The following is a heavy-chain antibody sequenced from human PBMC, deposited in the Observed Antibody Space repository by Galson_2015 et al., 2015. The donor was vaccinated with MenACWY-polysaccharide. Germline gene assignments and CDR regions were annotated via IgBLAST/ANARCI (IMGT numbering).Heavy chain of an antibody. Sequence: ADKGLEYIGRIHATGSTAYNPSFRSRVAMSVDLPRNKFSLRLASVTTSDTAIYYCARRSLDNWYFDLWGRGTLVIVSS. J-gene: IGHJ2*01. V-gene: IGHV4-59*10. CDR3: ARRSLDNWYFDL. CDR2: IHATGST. D-gene: IGHD1-1*01.